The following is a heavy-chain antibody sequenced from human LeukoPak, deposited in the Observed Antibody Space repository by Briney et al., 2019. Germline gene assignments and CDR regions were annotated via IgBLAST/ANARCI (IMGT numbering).Heavy chain of an antibody. J-gene: IGHJ4*02. Sequence: SETLSLTCTVSGGSISSYYWSWIRQPAGKGLEWIGRIYASGSTNYNPSLKSRVTMSVDTSKNQFSLKLSSVTAADTAVYYCARGGSTGTGGFFDLWGQGTLVTVSS. D-gene: IGHD1-1*01. CDR3: ARGGSTGTGGFFDL. CDR1: GGSISSYY. V-gene: IGHV4-4*07. CDR2: IYASGST.